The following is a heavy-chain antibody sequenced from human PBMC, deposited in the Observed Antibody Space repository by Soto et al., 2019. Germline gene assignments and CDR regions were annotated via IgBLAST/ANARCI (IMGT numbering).Heavy chain of an antibody. CDR3: ARDSGRSDVVPAAISAMDV. D-gene: IGHD2-2*01. V-gene: IGHV1-69*08. J-gene: IGHJ6*02. CDR1: GGNRYT. Sequence: QVQLVQSGAEVKKPGSSVKVSCKGSGGNRYTITWVRQAPGQGLEWMGRIIPMFGIATYAQNFQGRVTISADKSTSTADMEWSSLRSEDTAVYYCARDSGRSDVVPAAISAMDVWGQGTTGTVSS. CDR2: IIPMFGIA.